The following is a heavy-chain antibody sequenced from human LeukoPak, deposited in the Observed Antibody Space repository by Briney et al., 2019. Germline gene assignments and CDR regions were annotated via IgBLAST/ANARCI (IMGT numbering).Heavy chain of an antibody. Sequence: GGSLRLSCAASGFTFSSYGMHWVRQAPCKGLEWVAVISYDGSNQCYADSVRGRFTISRDNAKNTLFLQLISLRAEDTAVYYCARDRGTGWSFFDYWGQGTLVTVSS. CDR2: ISYDGSNQ. V-gene: IGHV3-30*03. J-gene: IGHJ4*02. CDR3: ARDRGTGWSFFDY. CDR1: GFTFSSYG. D-gene: IGHD6-19*01.